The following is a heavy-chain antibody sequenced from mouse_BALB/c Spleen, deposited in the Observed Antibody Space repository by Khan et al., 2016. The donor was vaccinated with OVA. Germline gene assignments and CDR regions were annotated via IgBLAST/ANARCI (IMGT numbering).Heavy chain of an antibody. D-gene: IGHD1-1*01. CDR1: GYTFTDYY. V-gene: IGHV1-77*01. J-gene: IGHJ3*01. CDR3: AERNYICYTFAY. Sequence: QVRLQQSGAELARPGASVKLSCKASGYTFTDYYINWVKQRTGQGLEWIGEISPGSGDTYYNEKFKGKATLTADKSSRTAYMQLSSLKAEAYACDIDAERNYICYTFAYWGQGTLVTVSA. CDR2: ISPGSGDT.